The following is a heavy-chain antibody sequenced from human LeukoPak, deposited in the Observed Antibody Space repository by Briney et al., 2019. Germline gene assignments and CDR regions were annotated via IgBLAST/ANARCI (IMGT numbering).Heavy chain of an antibody. D-gene: IGHD1-26*01. CDR3: ARGPYSGTYLDS. CDR2: IKPNSGGT. V-gene: IGHV1-2*02. J-gene: IGHJ4*02. Sequence: ASVKVSCKASGYTFTGYSMHWMRQAPGQGLEWMGWIKPNSGGTNFAQKFQGRVTMTSDTSINTAYMELSSLRSDDAAVYYCARGPYSGTYLDSWGQGTIINVSS. CDR1: GYTFTGYS.